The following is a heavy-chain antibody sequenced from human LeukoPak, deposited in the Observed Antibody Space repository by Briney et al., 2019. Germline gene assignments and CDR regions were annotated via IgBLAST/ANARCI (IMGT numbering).Heavy chain of an antibody. CDR3: AKDLRGGYYRAGFDY. D-gene: IGHD1-26*01. CDR1: GFTFSSFS. Sequence: SGGSLRLSCTASGFTFSSFSMHWVRQAPGKGLEGVASIQYDGAKVSYSDHVRGRFTVSRDNSKNKLYLQMNSLRAEATAVYYCAKDLRGGYYRAGFDYWGQGTLVTVSS. V-gene: IGHV3-30*02. J-gene: IGHJ4*02. CDR2: IQYDGAKV.